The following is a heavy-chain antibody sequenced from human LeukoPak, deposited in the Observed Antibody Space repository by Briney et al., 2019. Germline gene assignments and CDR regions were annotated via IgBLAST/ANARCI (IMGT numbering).Heavy chain of an antibody. D-gene: IGHD3-10*01. V-gene: IGHV3-9*01. Sequence: GGSLRLSCAATGFNIYDYAMHWVRQAPGKGLEWVSGISWNSVYVGFADSVRGRFTISRDNAKSSLYLQMDSLRAEDTALYYCTKGPTGSGRFESWGQGTLVTVSS. J-gene: IGHJ4*02. CDR2: ISWNSVYV. CDR1: GFNIYDYA. CDR3: TKGPTGSGRFES.